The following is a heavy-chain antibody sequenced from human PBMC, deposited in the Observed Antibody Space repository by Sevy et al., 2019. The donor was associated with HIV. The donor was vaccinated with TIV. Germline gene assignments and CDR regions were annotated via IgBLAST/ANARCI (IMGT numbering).Heavy chain of an antibody. CDR1: GFTFHTYW. Sequence: GGCLRLSCAASGFTFHTYWMHWVRQAPGKGLEWVANIRQDGNEIYYADSVKGRFTISRDNAMQSLYLEMNNLRVEDSGIYYCARRYFDVWGQGTLVTVSS. CDR3: ARRYFDV. V-gene: IGHV3-7*01. J-gene: IGHJ4*02. CDR2: IRQDGNEI.